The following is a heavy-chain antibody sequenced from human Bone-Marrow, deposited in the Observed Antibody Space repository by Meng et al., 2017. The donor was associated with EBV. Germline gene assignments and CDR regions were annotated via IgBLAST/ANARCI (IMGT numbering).Heavy chain of an antibody. CDR1: GYTFTGYY. Sequence: VELVQAGAGVKKPGASVKVSCKASGYTFTGYYMHWVRQAPGQGLEWMGRINPNSGGTNYAQKFQGRVTMTRDTSISTAYMELSSVTAADTAVYYCARATSGWVEIYYWGQGTLVTVSS. J-gene: IGHJ4*02. CDR3: ARATSGWVEIYY. V-gene: IGHV1-2*06. CDR2: INPNSGGT. D-gene: IGHD6-19*01.